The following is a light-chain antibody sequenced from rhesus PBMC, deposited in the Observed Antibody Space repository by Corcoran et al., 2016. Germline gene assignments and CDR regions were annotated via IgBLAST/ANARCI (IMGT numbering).Light chain of an antibody. CDR2: YAS. V-gene: IGKV1-66*01. CDR3: QQYDNSLFT. CDR1: QGINTH. Sequence: DIQMTQSPSSLSASVGDRVTITCRASQGINTHLSWYQQKPGKVPKPLINYASSLETGASARFSGIRSGTVYTLTISSLQTEDIATYYCQQYDNSLFTFGPVTKLDIK. J-gene: IGKJ3*01.